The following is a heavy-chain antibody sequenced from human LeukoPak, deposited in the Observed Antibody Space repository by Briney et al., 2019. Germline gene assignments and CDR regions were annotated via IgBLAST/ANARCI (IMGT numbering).Heavy chain of an antibody. Sequence: GASVKVSCKASGYTFTSYYMHWVRQAPGQGLEWMGIINPSGGSTSYAQKFQGRVTMTRDTSTSTVYMELSGLRSEDTAVYYCARGGYCSSTSCEAWFDPWGQGTLVTVSS. CDR2: INPSGGST. CDR3: ARGGYCSSTSCEAWFDP. CDR1: GYTFTSYY. J-gene: IGHJ5*02. D-gene: IGHD2-2*01. V-gene: IGHV1-46*01.